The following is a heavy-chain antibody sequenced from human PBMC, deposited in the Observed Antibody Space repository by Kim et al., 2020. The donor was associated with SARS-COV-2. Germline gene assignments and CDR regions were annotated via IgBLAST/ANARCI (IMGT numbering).Heavy chain of an antibody. CDR3: ARRITWSAMGH. D-gene: IGHD1-20*01. Sequence: HCEKGRFTVSRDDSKNSVFLQMSSLRDDDTALYYCARRITWSAMGHWGQGTLVTVSS. J-gene: IGHJ4*02. V-gene: IGHV3-48*02.